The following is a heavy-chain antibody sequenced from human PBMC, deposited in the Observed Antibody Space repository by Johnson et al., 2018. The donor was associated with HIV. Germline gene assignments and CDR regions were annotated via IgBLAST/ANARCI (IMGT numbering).Heavy chain of an antibody. CDR2: IRYDGTNK. V-gene: IGHV3-30*02. D-gene: IGHD1-26*01. CDR3: ARDRGLWERNGAGAFDI. Sequence: QVQLVESGGGLVQPGGSLRLSCAASVFTFSSYGMHWVRQAPGKGLEWVAFIRYDGTNKYYVDSVKGRFTISRDNAKNSLYLQMNSLRAEDTAVYYCARDRGLWERNGAGAFDIWGQGTMVTVSS. CDR1: VFTFSSYG. J-gene: IGHJ3*02.